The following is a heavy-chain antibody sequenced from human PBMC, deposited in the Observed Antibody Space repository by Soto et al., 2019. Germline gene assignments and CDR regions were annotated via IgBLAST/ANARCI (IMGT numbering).Heavy chain of an antibody. Sequence: SETLSLTCTVSGGSISSSSYYWGWIRQPPGKGLEWIGSIYYSGSTYYNPSLKSRVTISVDTSKNQFSLKLSSVTAADTAVYYCARVQGEYSSSALFDYWGQGTLVTVSS. CDR3: ARVQGEYSSSALFDY. V-gene: IGHV4-39*07. J-gene: IGHJ4*02. CDR1: GGSISSSSYY. CDR2: IYYSGST. D-gene: IGHD6-6*01.